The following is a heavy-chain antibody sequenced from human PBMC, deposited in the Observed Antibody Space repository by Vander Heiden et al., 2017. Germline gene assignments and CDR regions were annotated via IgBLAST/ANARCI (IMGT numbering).Heavy chain of an antibody. J-gene: IGHJ4*02. D-gene: IGHD3-3*01. CDR3: ANMGLDYDFWSGYPEADY. CDR2: ISGSGSRT. V-gene: IGHV3-23*01. Sequence: EVQLLESGGGLVQPGYSLSLSCVTSGFTSSTYAPSWVRQAPGKGLEWVSGISGSGSRTYYGDSVKGRFTISRDESKNTLYLQMNSLRADDTAVYYCANMGLDYDFWSGYPEADYWGQGTLVTVSS. CDR1: GFTSSTYA.